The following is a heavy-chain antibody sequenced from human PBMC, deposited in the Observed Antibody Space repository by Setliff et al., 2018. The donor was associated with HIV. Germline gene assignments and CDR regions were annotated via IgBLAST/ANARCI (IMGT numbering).Heavy chain of an antibody. CDR1: GGSISNYY. CDR3: AGGLGYNFWSGYSPIGWFDP. V-gene: IGHV4-59*01. J-gene: IGHJ5*02. Sequence: SATLSLTCTVSGGSISNYYWSWIRQPPGKGLEWIGYIYYSGSTNYNPSLKSRVTISVDTSKNQFSLKLSSVTAADSAVYYCAGGLGYNFWSGYSPIGWFDPWGQGTLVTVS. CDR2: IYYSGST. D-gene: IGHD3-3*01.